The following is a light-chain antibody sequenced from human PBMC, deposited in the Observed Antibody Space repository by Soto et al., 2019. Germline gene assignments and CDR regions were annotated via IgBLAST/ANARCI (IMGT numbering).Light chain of an antibody. Sequence: QSVLTQPRSVSGSPGQSVTISCTGTSSDVGGYNYVSWYRRHPGKAPKLMIYDVNKRPSGVPDRFSGSKSGNTASLTISGLQADDEADYYCSSYAGSNNLVFGGGTKVTVL. CDR3: SSYAGSNNLV. J-gene: IGLJ2*01. CDR2: DVN. V-gene: IGLV2-11*01. CDR1: SSDVGGYNY.